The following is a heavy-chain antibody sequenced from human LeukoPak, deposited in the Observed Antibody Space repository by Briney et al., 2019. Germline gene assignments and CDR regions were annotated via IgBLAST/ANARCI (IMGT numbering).Heavy chain of an antibody. J-gene: IGHJ6*02. CDR3: ARSPIRYYDSSGYYPD. Sequence: ASVKVSCKASGGTFSSYAISWVRQAPGQGLEWMGGITPIFGTANYAQKFQGRVTITADESTSTAYMELSSLRSEDTAVYYCARSPIRYYDSSGYYPDWGQGTTVTVSS. V-gene: IGHV1-69*01. CDR1: GGTFSSYA. CDR2: ITPIFGTA. D-gene: IGHD3-22*01.